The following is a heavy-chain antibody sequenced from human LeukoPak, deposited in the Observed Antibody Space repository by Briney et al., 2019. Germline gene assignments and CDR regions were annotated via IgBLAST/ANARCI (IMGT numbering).Heavy chain of an antibody. CDR1: GFTFSSYW. J-gene: IGHJ4*02. CDR2: INSDGSST. D-gene: IGHD3-9*01. V-gene: IGHV3-74*01. CDR3: AREDILSGYYFDY. Sequence: GGSLRLSCAASGFTFSSYWMHWVRHAPGKGLGWVSRINSDGSSTNYADSVKGRFTISRDNAKNTLYLQMNSLRAEDTAVYYCAREDILSGYYFDYWGQGTLVTVSS.